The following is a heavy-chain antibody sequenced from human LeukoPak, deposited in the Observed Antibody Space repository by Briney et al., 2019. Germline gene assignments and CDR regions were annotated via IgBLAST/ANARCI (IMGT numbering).Heavy chain of an antibody. V-gene: IGHV5-10-1*01. CDR3: ARVDTAMVFDY. J-gene: IGHJ4*02. CDR2: IDPSDSYT. Sequence: GESLKISCKGSGYSFTSYWISWVRQMPGKGLERMGRIDPSDSYTNYSPSFQGHVTISADNSISTAYLQWSSLKASDTAMYYCARVDTAMVFDYWGQGTLVTVSS. D-gene: IGHD5-18*01. CDR1: GYSFTSYW.